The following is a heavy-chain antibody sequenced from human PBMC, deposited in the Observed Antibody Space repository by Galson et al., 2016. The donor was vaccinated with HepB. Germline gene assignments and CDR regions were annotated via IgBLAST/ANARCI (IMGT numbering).Heavy chain of an antibody. CDR2: INPSGGST. V-gene: IGHV1-46*01. CDR3: ARNAMYCSSTSCSTYYFDY. Sequence: SVKVSCKASGYTFTSYYMHWVRQAPGQGLEWMGIINPSGGSTSYAQKFQGRVTMTRDTSTSTVYMELSSLRSEDMAVYYCARNAMYCSSTSCSTYYFDYWGQGTLVTVSS. CDR1: GYTFTSYY. J-gene: IGHJ4*02. D-gene: IGHD2-2*01.